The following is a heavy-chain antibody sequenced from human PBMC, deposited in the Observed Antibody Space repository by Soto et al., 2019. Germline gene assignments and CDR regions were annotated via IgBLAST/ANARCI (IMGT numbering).Heavy chain of an antibody. V-gene: IGHV3-33*06. Sequence: QVQLVESGGDVVQPGRSLRLSCAASGFTFNDCAMHWVRQAPGKGLEWVSIIFNDAGNEYYTESVKGRFTISRDNSKNTLYLQMNSLRDEDTAVYYCAKEKGTGRAPNGAYDVWGRGTRVTVSS. J-gene: IGHJ3*01. D-gene: IGHD2-8*02. CDR3: AKEKGTGRAPNGAYDV. CDR2: IFNDAGNE. CDR1: GFTFNDCA.